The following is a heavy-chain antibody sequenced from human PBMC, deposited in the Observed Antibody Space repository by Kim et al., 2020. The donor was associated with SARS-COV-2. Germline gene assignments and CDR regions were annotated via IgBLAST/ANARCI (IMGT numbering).Heavy chain of an antibody. J-gene: IGHJ5*02. CDR2: ISWKSGSI. CDR1: GFTFDDYA. Sequence: GGSLRLSCAASGFTFDDYAMHWVRQVPGKGLEWVSGISWKSGSIGYADSVKGRFTISRDNAKNSLYLQMNSLRAEDTALYYCAKDIGFGEFSWFDPWGQGTLVTVSS. V-gene: IGHV3-9*01. CDR3: AKDIGFGEFSWFDP. D-gene: IGHD3-10*01.